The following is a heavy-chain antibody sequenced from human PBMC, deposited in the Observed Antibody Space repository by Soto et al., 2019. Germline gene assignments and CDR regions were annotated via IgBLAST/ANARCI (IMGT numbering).Heavy chain of an antibody. J-gene: IGHJ4*02. CDR3: AISNSGYYSERTSGIDY. D-gene: IGHD1-26*01. CDR2: IYYSGST. V-gene: IGHV4-39*01. CDR1: GGSLSPTTYY. Sequence: QLQLRESGPGLVKPSETLSLTCTVSGGSLSPTTYYWGWIRQPPGKGLEWIGSIYYSGSTYYNPSLKSRVTISVDTSKNQFSLKLSSVTAADTAVYYCAISNSGYYSERTSGIDYWGQGTLVTVSS.